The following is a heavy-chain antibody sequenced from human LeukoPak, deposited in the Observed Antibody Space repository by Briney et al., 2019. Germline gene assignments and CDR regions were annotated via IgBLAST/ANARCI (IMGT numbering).Heavy chain of an antibody. Sequence: PGRSLGLSCAASGFTFDDYAMHWVRQAPGKGLEWVSGISWNSGSIGYADSVKGRFTISRDNAKNSLYLQMNSLRAEDTALYYCAKDSHYYGSGSSIDYWGQGTLVTVSS. CDR1: GFTFDDYA. V-gene: IGHV3-9*01. D-gene: IGHD3-10*01. J-gene: IGHJ4*02. CDR2: ISWNSGSI. CDR3: AKDSHYYGSGSSIDY.